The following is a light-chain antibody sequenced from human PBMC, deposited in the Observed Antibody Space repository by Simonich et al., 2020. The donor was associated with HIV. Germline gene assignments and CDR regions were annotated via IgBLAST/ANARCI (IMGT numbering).Light chain of an antibody. V-gene: IGKV1-39*01. CDR2: AAS. CDR3: QQSYSTPMYT. CDR1: QNISNY. Sequence: DIQMTQSPSSLSASVGDRVTITCRASQNISNYVNLSQQKPGKAPKLLIFAASSLQSGVPSRFSGSGSGTDFTLTISSLQPEDFATYYCQQSYSTPMYTFGQGTKLEIK. J-gene: IGKJ2*01.